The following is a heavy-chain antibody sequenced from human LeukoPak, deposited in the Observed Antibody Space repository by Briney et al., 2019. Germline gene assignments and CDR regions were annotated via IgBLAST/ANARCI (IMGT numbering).Heavy chain of an antibody. Sequence: ASVKVSCKASGYTFTRYYMHWVRQAPGQGLEWMGIINPSDGVIDYAQKLQGRVTMTTDTSTSTAYMELRSLRSDDTAVYYCARDEVGGPIDYWGQGTLVTVSS. V-gene: IGHV1-46*01. CDR3: ARDEVGGPIDY. D-gene: IGHD3-10*01. CDR1: GYTFTRYY. J-gene: IGHJ4*02. CDR2: INPSDGVI.